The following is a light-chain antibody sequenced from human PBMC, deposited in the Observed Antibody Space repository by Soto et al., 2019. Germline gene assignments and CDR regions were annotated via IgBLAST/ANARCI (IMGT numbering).Light chain of an antibody. J-gene: IGKJ1*01. Sequence: EIVMKHSPATLSVSPGERATLSCRASQSVNSNLAWYQQKPGQAPRLLMYGAATRATGIPARFSGSGSGTEFTLTISSLQSEDFAVYYYQQYNNWPQPFGQGTNVEIK. CDR3: QQYNNWPQP. CDR2: GAA. CDR1: QSVNSN. V-gene: IGKV3-15*01.